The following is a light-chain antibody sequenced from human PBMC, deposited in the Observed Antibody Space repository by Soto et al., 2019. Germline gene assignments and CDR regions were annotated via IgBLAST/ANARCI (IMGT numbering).Light chain of an antibody. J-gene: IGKJ1*01. CDR3: QQYGSSLWT. Sequence: EIVFTQSPGTLSLSPEERATLSCRASQSVSSSYLAWYQQKPGQAPRLLIYGASSRATGIPDRFSGSGSGTDFTLTISRLEPEDFAVYYCQQYGSSLWTFGQGTKVDIK. CDR2: GAS. V-gene: IGKV3-20*01. CDR1: QSVSSSY.